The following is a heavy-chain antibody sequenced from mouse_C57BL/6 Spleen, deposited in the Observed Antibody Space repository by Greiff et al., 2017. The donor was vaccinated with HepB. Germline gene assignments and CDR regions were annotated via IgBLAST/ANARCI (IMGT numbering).Heavy chain of an antibody. Sequence: VHMVESGAELVRPGTSVKVSCKASGYAFTNYLIEWVKQRPGQGLEWIGVINPGSGGTNYNEKFKGKATLTADKSSSTAYMQLSSLTSEDSAVYFCARFSTAHFDYWGQGTTLTVSS. CDR2: INPGSGGT. CDR3: ARFSTAHFDY. CDR1: GYAFTNYL. J-gene: IGHJ2*01. V-gene: IGHV1-54*01. D-gene: IGHD4-1*02.